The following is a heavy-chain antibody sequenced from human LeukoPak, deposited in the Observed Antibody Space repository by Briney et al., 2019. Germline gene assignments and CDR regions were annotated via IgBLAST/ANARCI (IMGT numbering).Heavy chain of an antibody. V-gene: IGHV3-7*01. D-gene: IGHD2-2*01. CDR1: GFSFSNDW. CDR3: ARDHAYRTDY. Sequence: GGSLRLSCAASGFSFSNDWVCWVRQAPGKGLEWVANINQDESKKYYVDSVKGRFTISRDNAKNSLYLQMSSLRAEDTAVYYCARDHAYRTDYWGQGNLVTVSS. J-gene: IGHJ4*02. CDR2: INQDESKK.